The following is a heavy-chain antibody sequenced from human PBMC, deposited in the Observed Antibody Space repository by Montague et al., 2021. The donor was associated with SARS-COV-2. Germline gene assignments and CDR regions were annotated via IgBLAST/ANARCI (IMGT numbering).Heavy chain of an antibody. CDR2: VHYNGRT. J-gene: IGHJ4*02. V-gene: IGHV4-39*01. D-gene: IGHD1-1*01. Sequence: SETLSLTCTVSGDSISSSSYNWGWIRQPPGKGLEWIGSVHYNGRTYYNPSLKSRVTIYVDTSKNQTSLRLSSVTAADTAVYYSTRHVHMTWPEPSPGFDYWGQGTLVTASS. CDR1: GDSISSSSYN. CDR3: TRHVHMTWPEPSPGFDY.